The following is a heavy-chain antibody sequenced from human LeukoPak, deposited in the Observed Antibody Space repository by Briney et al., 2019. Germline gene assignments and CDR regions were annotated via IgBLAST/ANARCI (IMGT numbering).Heavy chain of an antibody. CDR1: GYTFTGYY. Sequence: ASVKVSCKASGYTFTGYYMHWVRQAPGQGLEWVGWINPDSGGTNYAQKFQGRVTMTRDTSIRTAYMELSRLRSDDTAVYYCARLGWDYYDSSGNDWFDPWGQGTLVTVSS. D-gene: IGHD3-22*01. J-gene: IGHJ5*02. V-gene: IGHV1-2*02. CDR2: INPDSGGT. CDR3: ARLGWDYYDSSGNDWFDP.